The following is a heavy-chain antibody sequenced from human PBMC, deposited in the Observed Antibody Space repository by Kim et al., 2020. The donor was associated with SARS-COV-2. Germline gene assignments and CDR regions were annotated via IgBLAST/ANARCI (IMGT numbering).Heavy chain of an antibody. CDR2: IKPKANGATA. D-gene: IGHD2-2*01. Sequence: GGSLRLSCAASGFTFTNAWMHWVRQTPGKGLEWVGRIKPKANGATADYAAPVKGRFTISRDDSENTVSLQLNSLKTEDTAVYYCCTGTRATPAFLFWGQGTLVTVSS. V-gene: IGHV3-15*01. CDR1: GFTFTNAW. CDR3: CTGTRATPAFLF. J-gene: IGHJ4*02.